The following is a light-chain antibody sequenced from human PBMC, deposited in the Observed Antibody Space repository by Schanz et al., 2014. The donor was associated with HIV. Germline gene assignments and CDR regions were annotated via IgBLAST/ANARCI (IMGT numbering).Light chain of an antibody. Sequence: DIVMTQSPDSLAVSLGGRATINCKSSQTVLYSSNNKNYLAWYQQKPGQPPKLLIYWASTRESGVPDRISGSGSGTDFTLTISSLQAEDVAVYYCQQYYTTPQAFGQGTKVQIK. J-gene: IGKJ1*01. CDR3: QQYYTTPQA. CDR1: QTVLYSSNNKNY. CDR2: WAS. V-gene: IGKV4-1*01.